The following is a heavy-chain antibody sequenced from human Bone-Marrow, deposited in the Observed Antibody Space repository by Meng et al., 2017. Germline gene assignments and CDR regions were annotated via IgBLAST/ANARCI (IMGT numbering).Heavy chain of an antibody. CDR2: IIPIFGTA. CDR1: GGTFSSYA. CDR3: AREGIGEGVVDY. J-gene: IGHJ4*02. V-gene: IGHV1-69*06. D-gene: IGHD3-22*01. Sequence: QGRSVHVGAKVRKPGSSVMVSCKASGGTFSSYAISCVRQAPGQGLEWMGGIIPIFGTANYAQKFQGRVTITADKSTSTAYMELSSLRSEDTAVYYCAREGIGEGVVDYWGQGTLVTVFS.